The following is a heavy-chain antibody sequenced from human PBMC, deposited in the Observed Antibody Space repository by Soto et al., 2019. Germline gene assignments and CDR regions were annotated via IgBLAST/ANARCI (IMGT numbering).Heavy chain of an antibody. D-gene: IGHD3-10*01. CDR3: ARGILGSGTANDH. CDR2: IIGDGLYT. V-gene: IGHV3-74*03. J-gene: IGHJ4*02. Sequence: EVQLVESGGGLVQPGGSLILSCAASGFTFSNYWMVWVRQAPRKGLVWVSRIIGDGLYTTYADSVKGRFTISRDNAKNTVYLQINSLRVEDTAGYYCARGILGSGTANDHWGQGTLVTVSS. CDR1: GFTFSNYW.